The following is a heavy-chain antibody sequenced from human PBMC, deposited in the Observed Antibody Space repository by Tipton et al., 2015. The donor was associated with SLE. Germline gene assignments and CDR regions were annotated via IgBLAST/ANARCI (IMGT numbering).Heavy chain of an antibody. CDR2: IYQCGST. CDR3: ARLGGSGTAFDV. CDR1: GYSIRSGYY. V-gene: IGHV4-38-2*01. Sequence: TLSLTCAVSGYSIRSGYYWGWFRQAPGEGLEWFGSIYQCGSTYYKSSLRSRVTISVGTSKNQFSLNLTSVTASDTAVYYCARLGGSGTAFDVWGQGTLVTVSS. D-gene: IGHD3-10*01. J-gene: IGHJ3*01.